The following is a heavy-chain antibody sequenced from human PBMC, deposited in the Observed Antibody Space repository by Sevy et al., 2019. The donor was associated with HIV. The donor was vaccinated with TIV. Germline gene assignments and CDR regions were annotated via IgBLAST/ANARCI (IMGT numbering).Heavy chain of an antibody. J-gene: IGHJ5*02. CDR3: ARAPPVVVVPGAPSWFDP. D-gene: IGHD2-2*01. Sequence: SETLSLTCTVSYGSISGYYWNWIRQSPGKGLEWIGEINHSGSTHYNPSLKSRVTISVDTSKNQFSLRLNSVTAADTAVYYCARAPPVVVVPGAPSWFDPWGQGTLVTVSS. CDR2: INHSGST. CDR1: YGSISGYY. V-gene: IGHV4-34*01.